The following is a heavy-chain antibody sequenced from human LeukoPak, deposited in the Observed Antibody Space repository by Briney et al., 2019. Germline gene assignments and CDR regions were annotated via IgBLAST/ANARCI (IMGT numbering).Heavy chain of an antibody. Sequence: GGSLRLSCTTSKFNFNSYGMTWVRQAPGRGLEWVSSISGSGGSTQYAASVQGRFTISRDNSKNTLYLQMNSLRAEDTAVYYCANHLACGSTSCPPFDDWGQGTLVTVSS. D-gene: IGHD2-2*01. CDR3: ANHLACGSTSCPPFDD. CDR2: ISGSGGST. CDR1: KFNFNSYG. J-gene: IGHJ4*02. V-gene: IGHV3-23*01.